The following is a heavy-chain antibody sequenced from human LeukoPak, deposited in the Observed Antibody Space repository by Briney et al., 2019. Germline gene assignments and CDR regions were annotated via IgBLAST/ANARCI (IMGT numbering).Heavy chain of an antibody. CDR1: GFPFSSYW. CDR2: IKQDGSEK. Sequence: GSLRLSCAASGFPFSSYWMSWVRQAPGKGLEWVANIKQDGSEKYYVDSVKGRFTISRDNAKNSLYLQMNSLRAEDTAVYYCARETILTGYPDAFDIWGQGTMVTVSS. CDR3: ARETILTGYPDAFDI. J-gene: IGHJ3*02. V-gene: IGHV3-7*01. D-gene: IGHD3-9*01.